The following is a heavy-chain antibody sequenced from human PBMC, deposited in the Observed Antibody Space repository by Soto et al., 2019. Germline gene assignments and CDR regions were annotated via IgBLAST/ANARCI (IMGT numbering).Heavy chain of an antibody. CDR2: IYYSGST. J-gene: IGHJ4*02. Sequence: PSETLSLTCTVSGGSISSGGYYWSWIRQHPGKGLEWIGYIYYSGSTYYNPSLKSRVTISVDTSKNQFSLKLNSVTAADTAVYYCARITQLLRFFDYWGQGALVTVSS. D-gene: IGHD2-2*01. CDR3: ARITQLLRFFDY. CDR1: GGSISSGGYY. V-gene: IGHV4-31*03.